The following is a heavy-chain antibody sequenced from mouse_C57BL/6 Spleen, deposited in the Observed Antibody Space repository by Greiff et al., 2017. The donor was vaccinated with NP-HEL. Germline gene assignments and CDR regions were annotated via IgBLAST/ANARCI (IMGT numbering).Heavy chain of an antibody. V-gene: IGHV1-22*01. Sequence: EVQLQQSGPELVKPGASVKMSCKASGYTFTDYNMHWVKQSHGKSLEWIGYINPNNGGTSYNQKFKGKATLTVNKSSSTAYMELRSLTSEDSAVYYCAGGNYYYYGSLFAYWGQGTLVTVSA. CDR3: AGGNYYYYGSLFAY. CDR2: INPNNGGT. CDR1: GYTFTDYN. J-gene: IGHJ3*01. D-gene: IGHD1-1*01.